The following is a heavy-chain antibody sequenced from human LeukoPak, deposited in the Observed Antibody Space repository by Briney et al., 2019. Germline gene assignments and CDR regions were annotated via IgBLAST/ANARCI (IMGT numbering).Heavy chain of an antibody. CDR2: ISSSGSTI. Sequence: GGSLRLSCAASGFTFSDYYMSWIRQAPGKGLEWVSYISSSGSTIYYADSVKGRFTISRDNAKNSLYLQMNSLRAEDPAVYYCAREPSIVGATTGYFDYWGQGTLVTVSS. CDR3: AREPSIVGATTGYFDY. J-gene: IGHJ4*02. V-gene: IGHV3-11*01. D-gene: IGHD1-26*01. CDR1: GFTFSDYY.